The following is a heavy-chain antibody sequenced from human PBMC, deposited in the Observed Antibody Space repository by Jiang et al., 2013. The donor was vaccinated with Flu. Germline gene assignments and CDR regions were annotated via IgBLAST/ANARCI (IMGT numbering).Heavy chain of an antibody. V-gene: IGHV1-46*01. CDR3: ARKRITMIVVGYPKTDNWFDP. D-gene: IGHD3-22*01. CDR1: GYIFTDHY. J-gene: IGHJ5*02. Sequence: GAEVKKPGASVKVSCKASGYIFTDHYMHWVRQAPGQGLEWMGLINPSGTGTKYAQKFQGRVTMTRDTSTSTDYMELNSLRSEDTAVYYCARKRITMIVVGYPKTDNWFDPWGPGNPGHRLL. CDR2: INPSGTGT.